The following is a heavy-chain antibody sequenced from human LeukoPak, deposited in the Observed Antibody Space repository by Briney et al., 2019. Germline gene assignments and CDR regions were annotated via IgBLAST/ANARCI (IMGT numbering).Heavy chain of an antibody. D-gene: IGHD3-22*01. CDR2: IYSGGST. J-gene: IGHJ3*02. CDR3: ARDRRFDYYDSSGRLTNAFDI. V-gene: IGHV3-66*01. CDR1: GFTVSSNY. Sequence: PGGSLRLSCAASGFTVSSNYMSWVRQAPGKGLEWVSVIYSGGSTYYADSVKGRFTISRDNSKNTLYLQMNSLRAEDTAVYYCARDRRFDYYDSSGRLTNAFDIWGQGTMVTVSS.